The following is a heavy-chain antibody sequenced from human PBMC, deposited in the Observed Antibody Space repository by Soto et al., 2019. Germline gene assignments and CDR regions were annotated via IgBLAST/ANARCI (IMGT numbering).Heavy chain of an antibody. V-gene: IGHV3-53*01. J-gene: IGHJ3*02. CDR1: GFTVSSNY. D-gene: IGHD3-22*01. CDR3: ARAPYYYDSSGYYQFTDAFDI. CDR2: IYSGGST. Sequence: HPGGSLRLSCAASGFTVSSNYMSWVRQAPGKGLEWVSVIYSGGSTYYADSVKGRFTISRDNSKNTLYLQMNSLSAEDTAVYYCARAPYYYDSSGYYQFTDAFDIWGQGTMVTVSS.